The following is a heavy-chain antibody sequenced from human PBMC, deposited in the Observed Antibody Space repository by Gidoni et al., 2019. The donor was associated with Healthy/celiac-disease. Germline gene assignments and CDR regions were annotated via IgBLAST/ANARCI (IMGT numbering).Heavy chain of an antibody. Sequence: QVQLQQWGAGLFKPSETLSLTCAVSGGSFSGYYWSWIRQPPGKGLEWIGEINHSGSTNYNPSLKSRVTISVDTSKNQFSLKLSSVTAAETAVYYWARDVEVRGTNRNWFDPWGQGTLVTVSS. CDR3: ARDVEVRGTNRNWFDP. V-gene: IGHV4-34*01. J-gene: IGHJ5*02. D-gene: IGHD3-10*01. CDR2: INHSGST. CDR1: GGSFSGYY.